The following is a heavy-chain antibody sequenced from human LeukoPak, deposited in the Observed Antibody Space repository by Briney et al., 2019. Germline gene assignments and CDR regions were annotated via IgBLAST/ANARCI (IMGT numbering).Heavy chain of an antibody. CDR1: GGSFSGYY. V-gene: IGHV4-34*01. CDR3: ARGAAGYSYG. CDR2: INHSGST. J-gene: IGHJ4*02. Sequence: PSETLSLTCAVYGGSFSGYYWSWIRQPPGKGLEWIGEINHSGSTNYNPSLKSRVTISVDTSKNQFSLKLSSVTAADTAVYYCARGAAGYSYGWGQGTLVTVSS. D-gene: IGHD5-18*01.